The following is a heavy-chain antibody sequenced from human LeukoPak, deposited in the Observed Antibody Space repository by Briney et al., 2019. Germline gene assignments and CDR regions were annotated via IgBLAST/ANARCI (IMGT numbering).Heavy chain of an antibody. CDR1: GYSISSGYY. CDR2: IYHSGST. Sequence: PSETLSLTCAVSGYSISSGYYWGWIRQPPGKGLEWIGSIYHSGSTYYNPSLKSRVTISVDTSKNQSSLKLSSVTAADTAVYYCATASTYCGGDCYYFDYWGQGTLVTVSS. D-gene: IGHD2-21*01. J-gene: IGHJ4*02. V-gene: IGHV4-38-2*01. CDR3: ATASTYCGGDCYYFDY.